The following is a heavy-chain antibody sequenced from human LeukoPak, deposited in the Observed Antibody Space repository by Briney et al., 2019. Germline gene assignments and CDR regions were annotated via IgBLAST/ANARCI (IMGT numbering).Heavy chain of an antibody. CDR3: AREECSSSPFDY. V-gene: IGHV1-69*05. Sequence: GASVKVSCKASGGTFSSYAISWVRQAPGQGLEWMGGIIPIFGTANYAQKFQGRVTITTDESTSTAYMELSSLRSEDTAVYYCAREECSSSPFDYWGQGTLVTVSS. D-gene: IGHD6-6*01. J-gene: IGHJ4*02. CDR2: IIPIFGTA. CDR1: GGTFSSYA.